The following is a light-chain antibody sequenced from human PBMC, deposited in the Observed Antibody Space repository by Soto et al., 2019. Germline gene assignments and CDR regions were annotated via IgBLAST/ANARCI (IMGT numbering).Light chain of an antibody. CDR2: EVS. CDR3: CSYAGSSTHV. CDR1: IGDVGSYTL. J-gene: IGLJ1*01. Sequence: QSALTQPASVSGSPGQSITISCTGTIGDVGSYTLVSWFQQHPGKAPKLMIYEVSKRPSGVSNRFSGSKSGNTASLTLSGLQAEDEADYYCCSYAGSSTHVFGTGTKLTVL. V-gene: IGLV2-23*02.